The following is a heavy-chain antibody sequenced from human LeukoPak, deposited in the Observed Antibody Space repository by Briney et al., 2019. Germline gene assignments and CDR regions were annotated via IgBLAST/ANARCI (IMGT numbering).Heavy chain of an antibody. CDR2: IYRDGST. V-gene: IGHV3-53*01. CDR3: AKTYSSSRAHYYYYYYMDV. J-gene: IGHJ6*03. Sequence: GGSLRLSCAASGFTVSSNYMSWVRQAPGKGLEWVSDIYRDGSTYYADSVKGRFTISRDNSKNTLYLQMNNLRAEDTAVYYCAKTYSSSRAHYYYYYYMDVWGKGTTVTISS. CDR1: GFTVSSNY. D-gene: IGHD6-13*01.